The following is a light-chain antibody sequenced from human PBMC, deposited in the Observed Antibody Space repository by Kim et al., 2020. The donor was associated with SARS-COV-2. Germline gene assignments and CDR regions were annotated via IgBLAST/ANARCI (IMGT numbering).Light chain of an antibody. CDR2: DAS. CDR1: QDISNY. CDR3: QQYNDLPVT. Sequence: ASVGDRVTITCQASQDISNYFNWYQQKPGEAPKLLVYDASYLEAGVPSRFSGSGSGTDFTFTISSLQPEDLATYYCQQYNDLPVTFGGGTKVDIK. J-gene: IGKJ4*01. V-gene: IGKV1-33*01.